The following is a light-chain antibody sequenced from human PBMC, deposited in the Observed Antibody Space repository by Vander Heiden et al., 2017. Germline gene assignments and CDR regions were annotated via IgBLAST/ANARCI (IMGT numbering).Light chain of an antibody. CDR1: SSNHGSSY. Sequence: QSVLTQPPSASGTPAQRVTISCSGCSSNHGSSYVYWYQQLPGTAPKPLIYRNNQRPSGVPDRFSGSKSGTSASLAISGLRYEDEADYYCAAWDDSLSGQVFGGGTKLTVL. CDR2: RNN. J-gene: IGLJ3*02. V-gene: IGLV1-47*01. CDR3: AAWDDSLSGQV.